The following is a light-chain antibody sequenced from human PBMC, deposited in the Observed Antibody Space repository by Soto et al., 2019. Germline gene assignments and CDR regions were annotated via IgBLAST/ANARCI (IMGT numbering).Light chain of an antibody. J-gene: IGKJ1*01. CDR1: ESVSGGS. CDR3: QQYGISPRT. V-gene: IGKV3-20*01. Sequence: EIVLTQSPGTLSLSPGERATLSCRASESVSGGSLAWYQQSPGQAPRLLIYASSSRATGIPDRFSGSGSGTDFTLTITRLEPEDFAVYYCQQYGISPRTFGQGTKVEIK. CDR2: ASS.